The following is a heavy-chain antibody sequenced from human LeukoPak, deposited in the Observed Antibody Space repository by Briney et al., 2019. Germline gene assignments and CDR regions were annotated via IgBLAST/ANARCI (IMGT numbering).Heavy chain of an antibody. J-gene: IGHJ4*02. D-gene: IGHD2-2*01. CDR3: ALGNIVVVPAGGYYFDY. Sequence: SETLSLTCTVSGGSISSSSYYWGWIRQPPGKGLEWIGSIYYSGSTYYNPSLKSRVTISGDTSKNQFSLKLSSVTAADTAVYYCALGNIVVVPAGGYYFDYWGQGTLVTVSS. CDR2: IYYSGST. CDR1: GGSISSSSYY. V-gene: IGHV4-39*01.